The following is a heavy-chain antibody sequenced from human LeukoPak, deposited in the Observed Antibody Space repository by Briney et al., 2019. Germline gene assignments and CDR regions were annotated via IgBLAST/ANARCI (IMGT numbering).Heavy chain of an antibody. CDR2: IKSKTDGGAT. Sequence: GGPLRLSCTASGFTRWDYAMSWLRQAPGKGLEWVGHIKSKTDGGATDYAAPVKARFTISRDDSKNTLYLQMNSLKTEDTAVYYCSLEGVDAFDIWGQGTMVTV. CDR3: SLEGVDAFDI. D-gene: IGHD3-16*01. V-gene: IGHV3-15*01. J-gene: IGHJ3*02. CDR1: GFTRWDYA.